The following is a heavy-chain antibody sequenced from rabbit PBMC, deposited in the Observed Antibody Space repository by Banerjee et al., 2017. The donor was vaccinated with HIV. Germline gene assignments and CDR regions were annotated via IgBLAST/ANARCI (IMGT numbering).Heavy chain of an antibody. CDR1: GFDLNSFYY. Sequence: QEQLEESGGGLVKPEGSLTLTCKASGFDLNSFYYVCWVRQAPGKGLELIACIYTTSGSTWYASWVNGRFAISRSTTLNTVDLRMPSLTAADTATYFCARDIDTYGYTGYGYATSGRGNLWGQGTLVTVS. J-gene: IGHJ4*01. CDR2: IYTTSGST. D-gene: IGHD6-1*01. CDR3: ARDIDTYGYTGYGYATSGRGNL. V-gene: IGHV1S43*01.